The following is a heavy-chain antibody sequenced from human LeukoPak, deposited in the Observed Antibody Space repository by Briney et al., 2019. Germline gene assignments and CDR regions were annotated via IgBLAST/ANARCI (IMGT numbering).Heavy chain of an antibody. CDR3: ARNMSTEGWFDS. CDR2: LYNSVST. CDR1: DYSITSGDY. D-gene: IGHD5/OR15-5a*01. V-gene: IGHV4-38-2*01. Sequence: SETLSLTCVVSDYSITSGDYWAWIRQPPGKGLEWIGSLYNSVSTSYNSSLKSRVTMSVDPSKNQFSLNLRSVTAADTAVYFCARNMSTEGWFDSWGRGTLVTVSS. J-gene: IGHJ5*01.